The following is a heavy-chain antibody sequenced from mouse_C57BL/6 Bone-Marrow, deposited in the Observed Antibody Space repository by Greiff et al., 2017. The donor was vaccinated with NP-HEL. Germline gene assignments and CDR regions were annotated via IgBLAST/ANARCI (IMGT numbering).Heavy chain of an antibody. V-gene: IGHV1-66*01. CDR1: GYSFTSYY. CDR2: IYPGSGNT. D-gene: IGHD2-1*01. Sequence: QVQLKESGPELVKPGASVKISCKASGYSFTSYYIHWVKQRPGQGLEWIGWIYPGSGNTKYNEKFKGKATLTADTSSSTAYMQLSSLTSEDSAVYYCARSYGNYFYSYAMDYWGQGTSVTVSS. CDR3: ARSYGNYFYSYAMDY. J-gene: IGHJ4*01.